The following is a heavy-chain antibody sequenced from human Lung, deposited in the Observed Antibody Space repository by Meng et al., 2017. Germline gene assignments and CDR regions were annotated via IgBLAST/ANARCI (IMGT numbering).Heavy chain of an antibody. CDR3: ARGPTTMAHDFDY. CDR2: INHSGST. CDR1: GGSFSDYY. J-gene: IGHJ4*02. Sequence: QVPPQQWGAGRLKPSASRSLPCVVSGGSFSDYYWSWIRQPPGKGLEWIGEINHSGSTNYNPSLESRATISVDTSQNNLSLKLSSVTAADSAVYYCARGPTTMAHDFDYWGQGTLVTVSS. D-gene: IGHD4-11*01. V-gene: IGHV4-34*01.